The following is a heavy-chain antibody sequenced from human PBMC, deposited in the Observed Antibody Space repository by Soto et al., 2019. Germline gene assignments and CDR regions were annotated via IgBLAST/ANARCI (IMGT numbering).Heavy chain of an antibody. CDR3: TKIRSLAAEVDS. CDR2: ISGSGGST. J-gene: IGHJ4*02. Sequence: EVQLLESGGGLVQPGVSLRLSCAASGFTFSNYGMSWVRQAPGKGLEWVSVISGSGGSTNYGGSGQGRFTTSRVKSKNTLYLPMNSMSVEVMASYYCTKIRSLAAEVDSWGQRILVTVSS. V-gene: IGHV3-23*01. D-gene: IGHD6-6*01. CDR1: GFTFSNYG.